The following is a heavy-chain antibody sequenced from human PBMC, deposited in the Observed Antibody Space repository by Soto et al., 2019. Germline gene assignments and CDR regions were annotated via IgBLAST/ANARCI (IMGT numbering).Heavy chain of an antibody. CDR1: GYPFTNFY. CDR3: ARDLRPSITVFGVETTAAFDL. CDR2: INPSGGST. D-gene: IGHD3-3*01. J-gene: IGHJ3*01. Sequence: GSVKVYFKASGYPFTNFYMHLVRQAPGQGLEWLGIINPSGGSTKYAQKFQGRVTMTRDTSTNTVYMELSSMRSEGTAVYYCARDLRPSITVFGVETTAAFDLWGQGTMVTVSS. V-gene: IGHV1-46*01.